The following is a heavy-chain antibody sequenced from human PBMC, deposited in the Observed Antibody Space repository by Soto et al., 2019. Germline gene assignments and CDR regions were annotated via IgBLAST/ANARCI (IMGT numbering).Heavy chain of an antibody. CDR1: GGSIRSSSDC. D-gene: IGHD3-3*01. CDR2: IWCSGGT. CDR3: ASFPILEWFLRDYYYGMDV. Sequence: SETLSLTCTVSGGSIRSSSDCWGGICQPPGKVLGWMGSIWCSGGTCYNASLKGRGAVSGGTCERGFSLNVSCVSAADTAVYECASFPILEWFLRDYYYGMDVWGQGTTVT. J-gene: IGHJ6*02. V-gene: IGHV4-39*01.